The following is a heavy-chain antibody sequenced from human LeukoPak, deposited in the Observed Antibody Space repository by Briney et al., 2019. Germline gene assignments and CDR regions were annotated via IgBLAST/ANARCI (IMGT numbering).Heavy chain of an antibody. CDR2: IYYSGST. D-gene: IGHD3-10*01. V-gene: IGHV4-39*01. J-gene: IGHJ4*02. Sequence: PSETLSLTCTVSGGSISSSSYYWGWIRQPPGKGLEWIGSIYYSGSTYYNPSLKSRVTISVDTSKNQFSLKLSSVTAADTAVYYCARHKRGYGSGSYYKNWGQGTLVTVSS. CDR1: GGSISSSSYY. CDR3: ARHKRGYGSGSYYKN.